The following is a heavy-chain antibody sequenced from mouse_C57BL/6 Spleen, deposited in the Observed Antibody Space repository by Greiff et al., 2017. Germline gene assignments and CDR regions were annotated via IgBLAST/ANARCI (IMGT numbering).Heavy chain of an antibody. Sequence: VQLQQSGAELVKPGASVKLSCTASGYNIKDYYMHWVKQRPEQGLEWIGRIDPEDGETKYAPKFQGKATITADTSSNTAYLQLSSLTSEDSAVDYCASSNYGGAWFAYWGQGTLVTVSA. CDR3: ASSNYGGAWFAY. CDR1: GYNIKDYY. J-gene: IGHJ3*01. D-gene: IGHD2-5*01. CDR2: IDPEDGET. V-gene: IGHV14-2*01.